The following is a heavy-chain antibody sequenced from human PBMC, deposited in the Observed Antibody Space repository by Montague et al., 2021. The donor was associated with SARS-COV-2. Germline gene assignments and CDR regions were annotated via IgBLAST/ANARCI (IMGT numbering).Heavy chain of an antibody. CDR3: ARQGGWAGGY. J-gene: IGHJ4*02. CDR2: IYNSDST. D-gene: IGHD3-16*01. CDR1: GGSISSGDYY. Sequence: TLSLTCTVSGGSISSGDYYWNWIRQPPGKGLEWIGYIYNSDSTNYNPSLKSRVSISVDTSKYQLSLKLSSVTAADTAVYYCARQGGWAGGYWGQGTLVTVSS. V-gene: IGHV4-30-4*08.